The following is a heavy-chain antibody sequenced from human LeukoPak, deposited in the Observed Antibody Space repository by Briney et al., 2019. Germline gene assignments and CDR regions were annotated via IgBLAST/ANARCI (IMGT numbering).Heavy chain of an antibody. CDR1: GFPFSEFY. Sequence: GRSLTLSCSASGFPFSEFYTRWIRQAPGKWRGWVSYITGGGGAMYYADSVKGRFTISRDNAKNSLYLQMNNLRAEDTAVYYCARVWAKSGYYLYFDNWGQGTLATVSS. CDR2: ITGGGGAM. J-gene: IGHJ4*02. V-gene: IGHV3-11*01. CDR3: ARVWAKSGYYLYFDN. D-gene: IGHD3-22*01.